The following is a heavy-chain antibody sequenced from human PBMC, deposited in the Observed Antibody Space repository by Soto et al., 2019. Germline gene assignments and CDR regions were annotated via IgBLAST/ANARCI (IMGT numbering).Heavy chain of an antibody. Sequence: PSETLSLTCAVYGGSFSGYYWSWIRQPPGKGLEWIGEINHSGSTNYNPSLKSRVTISVDTSKNQFSIKLTSVTVADTAVYYCAREGRSAAPQAGFDLWGQGTLVTVSS. CDR2: INHSGST. J-gene: IGHJ4*02. CDR1: GGSFSGYY. D-gene: IGHD3-10*01. CDR3: AREGRSAAPQAGFDL. V-gene: IGHV4-34*01.